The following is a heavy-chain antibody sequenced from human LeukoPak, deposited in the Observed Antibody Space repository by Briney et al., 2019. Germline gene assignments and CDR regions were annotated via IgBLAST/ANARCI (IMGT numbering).Heavy chain of an antibody. CDR2: ISSGSSHI. V-gene: IGHV3-21*01. J-gene: IGHJ4*02. CDR1: GFTFSTHS. Sequence: GGSLRLSCAASGFTFSTHSMSWVRQSPGKGLEWVSSISSGSSHIYYTDSVKGRFTISRDNAKNSLFLQMNSLRAEGTAVYFCARDFRTQLDGYSPPYHFDYWGQGALVIVSS. CDR3: ARDFRTQLDGYSPPYHFDY. D-gene: IGHD5-24*01.